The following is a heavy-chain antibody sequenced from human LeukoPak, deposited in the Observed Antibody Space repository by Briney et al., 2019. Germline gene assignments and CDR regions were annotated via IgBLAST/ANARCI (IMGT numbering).Heavy chain of an antibody. Sequence: PGGSLRLSCAASGFTFSSCEMNWVRQAPGKGLEWVSYISSSGSTIYYADSVKGRFTISRDNAKNSLYLQMNSLRAEDTAVYYCARAVPRYCSGGSCYYVWGQGTTVTVSS. V-gene: IGHV3-48*03. CDR1: GFTFSSCE. D-gene: IGHD2-15*01. CDR2: ISSSGSTI. CDR3: ARAVPRYCSGGSCYYV. J-gene: IGHJ6*02.